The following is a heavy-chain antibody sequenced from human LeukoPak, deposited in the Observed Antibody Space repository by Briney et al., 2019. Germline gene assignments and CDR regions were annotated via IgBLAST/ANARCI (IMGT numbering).Heavy chain of an antibody. D-gene: IGHD1-26*01. Sequence: GESLKISCKGSGYSFTDYWIGWVRQMPGKGLEWMGIIYPGDSDTRYSPSFQGQVTISADRPITTAYLQWSSLKASDTAMYFCARGSIVGSTKNYFDYWGQGTLVTVSS. J-gene: IGHJ4*02. CDR2: IYPGDSDT. CDR1: GYSFTDYW. CDR3: ARGSIVGSTKNYFDY. V-gene: IGHV5-51*04.